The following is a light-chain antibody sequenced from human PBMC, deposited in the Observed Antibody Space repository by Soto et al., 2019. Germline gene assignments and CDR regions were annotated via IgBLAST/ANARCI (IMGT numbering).Light chain of an antibody. CDR3: QQYGSSPYT. CDR1: QSIASH. J-gene: IGKJ2*01. Sequence: EIVLTQSPATLALSPGEGATLSCRASQSIASHLAWYQQKPGQAPRLLMYGASNRATGIPDRFSGTGSGTDFTLTISRLEPEDFAVYYCQQYGSSPYTFGLGTKLEIK. CDR2: GAS. V-gene: IGKV3-20*01.